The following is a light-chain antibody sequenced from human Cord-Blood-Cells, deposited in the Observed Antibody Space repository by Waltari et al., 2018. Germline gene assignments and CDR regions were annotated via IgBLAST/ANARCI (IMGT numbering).Light chain of an antibody. CDR2: DVS. V-gene: IGLV2-14*03. Sequence: QSALTQPASVSGSPGQSITISCTGTSSDVGGYNDVSWYQQHPAKAPKLVSYDVSNRPSGVSNRFSGSKSGNTASLTISGLQAEDEADYYCSSYTSSSTVFGGGTKLTVL. J-gene: IGLJ3*02. CDR3: SSYTSSSTV. CDR1: SSDVGGYND.